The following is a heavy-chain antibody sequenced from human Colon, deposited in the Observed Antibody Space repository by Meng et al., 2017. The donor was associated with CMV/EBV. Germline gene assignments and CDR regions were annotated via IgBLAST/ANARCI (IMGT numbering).Heavy chain of an antibody. J-gene: IGHJ4*02. V-gene: IGHV4-61*02. CDR1: GSVGSGSYY. CDR3: ARGRDYGSSGYYLGF. CDR2: ISSTGSN. Sequence: GSVGSGSYYWSWIRQPAGKGLEWIGRISSTGSNSYNPSLEGRVIISIDTSKNQFSLRLTSVTAADTAVYYCARGRDYGSSGYYLGFWGQGTLVTVSS. D-gene: IGHD3-22*01.